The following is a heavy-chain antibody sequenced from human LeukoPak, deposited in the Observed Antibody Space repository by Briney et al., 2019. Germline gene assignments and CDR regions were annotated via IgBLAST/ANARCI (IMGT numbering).Heavy chain of an antibody. D-gene: IGHD3-9*01. J-gene: IGHJ4*02. V-gene: IGHV5-51*01. CDR2: IYPGDSDT. CDR3: ARPQFDILTGYSHGGLDY. Sequence: GESLKISCKGSGYSFTSYWIGWVRQMPGKGLEWMGIIYPGDSDTKYSPSFQGQVTISADKSISTAYLQWSSLKASDTAMYYCARPQFDILTGYSHGGLDYWGQGTLVTVSS. CDR1: GYSFTSYW.